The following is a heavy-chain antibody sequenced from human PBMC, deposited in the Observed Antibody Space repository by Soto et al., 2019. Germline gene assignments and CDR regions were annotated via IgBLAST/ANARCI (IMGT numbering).Heavy chain of an antibody. V-gene: IGHV3-48*01. Sequence: GGALRLSCATPGFTFRSFSMKWVRPAPGKGLEWVSYISSSSSTIYYAASVKGRFTISRDNAKNSLYLQMNSLRAEDTAVYYCARDSGYSYGPLDYWGQGTLVTVSS. CDR1: GFTFRSFS. CDR3: ARDSGYSYGPLDY. J-gene: IGHJ4*02. CDR2: ISSSSSTI. D-gene: IGHD5-18*01.